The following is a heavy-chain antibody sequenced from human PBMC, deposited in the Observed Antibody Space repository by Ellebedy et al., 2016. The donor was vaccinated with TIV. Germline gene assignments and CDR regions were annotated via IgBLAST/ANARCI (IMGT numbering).Heavy chain of an antibody. D-gene: IGHD5-18*01. J-gene: IGHJ4*02. CDR1: GYTFTSYG. Sequence: AASVKVSCKASGYTFTSYGISWVRQAPGQGLEWMGWISAYNGNTNYSQKFQGRVTITRYTSASTAYMELSSLRSEDTAVYYCARSGDTSMAFTPSLDYWGQGTLVTVSS. CDR2: ISAYNGNT. CDR3: ARSGDTSMAFTPSLDY. V-gene: IGHV1-18*01.